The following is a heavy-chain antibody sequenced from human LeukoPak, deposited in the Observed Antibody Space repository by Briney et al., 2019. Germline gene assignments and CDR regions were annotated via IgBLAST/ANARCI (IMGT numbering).Heavy chain of an antibody. Sequence: SDTLSLTCAVYGGSFSGYYWSWIRQPPGKGLEWIGEINHSGSTNYNPSLKSRVTISVDTSKNQFSLKLSSVTAADTAVYYCARGGYSYGQYFDYWGQGTLVTVSS. CDR1: GGSFSGYY. D-gene: IGHD5-18*01. J-gene: IGHJ4*02. CDR3: ARGGYSYGQYFDY. V-gene: IGHV4-34*01. CDR2: INHSGST.